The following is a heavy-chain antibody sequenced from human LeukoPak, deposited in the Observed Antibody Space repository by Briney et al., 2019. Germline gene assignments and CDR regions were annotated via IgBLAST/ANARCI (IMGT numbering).Heavy chain of an antibody. J-gene: IGHJ4*02. CDR2: ISGSGGST. D-gene: IGHD2-2*01. CDR3: AKQAGDIVVVPAVHPDY. CDR1: GFTFSSYA. V-gene: IGHV3-23*01. Sequence: GGSLRLSCAASGFTFSSYAMSWVRQAPGKGLEWVSAISGSGGSTYYADSVKGRFTISRDNSKNTLYLQMNSLRAEDTAVYYCAKQAGDIVVVPAVHPDYWGQGTLVTVS.